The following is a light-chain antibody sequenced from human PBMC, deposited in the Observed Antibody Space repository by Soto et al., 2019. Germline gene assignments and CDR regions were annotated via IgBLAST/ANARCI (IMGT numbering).Light chain of an antibody. CDR3: AAWDDSLNGVL. J-gene: IGLJ2*01. CDR1: SSNIGSHT. V-gene: IGLV1-44*01. Sequence: QSVLTQPPSASGTPGQRITISCSGSSSNIGSHTVNWHQQVPGTAPKLLIYSNNQRPSGVPDRFSGSKSGTSASLAISGLQSEDETDYYCAAWDDSLNGVLFGGGTKLTVL. CDR2: SNN.